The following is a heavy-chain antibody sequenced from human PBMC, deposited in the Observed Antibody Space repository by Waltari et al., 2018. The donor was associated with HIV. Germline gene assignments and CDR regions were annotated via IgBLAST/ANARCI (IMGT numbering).Heavy chain of an antibody. CDR2: ISGSCGST. CDR1: GFTFSNYG. Sequence: EVQVLESGGALVQPGGSLRLSCAASGFTFSNYGMRWVRQAPGKGVEWVSTISGSCGSTYYADSVKGRFTVSRDNSKNTLYLQMNSLRAEDTAVYFCVKEHQYSHSWYSYYGMDVWGQGTTVTVSS. J-gene: IGHJ6*02. V-gene: IGHV3-23*01. CDR3: VKEHQYSHSWYSYYGMDV. D-gene: IGHD6-13*01.